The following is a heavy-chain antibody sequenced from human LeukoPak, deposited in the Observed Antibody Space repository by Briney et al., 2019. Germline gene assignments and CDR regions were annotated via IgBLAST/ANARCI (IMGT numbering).Heavy chain of an antibody. CDR2: IYYSGST. V-gene: IGHV4-59*08. D-gene: IGHD3-22*01. CDR1: GGSISSYY. J-gene: IGHJ2*01. CDR3: ARRPYDSSGYYYVNWFFDL. Sequence: PSETLSLTCTVSGGSISSYYWSWIRQPPGKGLEWIGYIYYSGSTNYNPSLKSRVTISVDTSKNQFSLKLSSVTAADTAVYSCARRPYDSSGYYYVNWFFDLWGRGTLVTVSS.